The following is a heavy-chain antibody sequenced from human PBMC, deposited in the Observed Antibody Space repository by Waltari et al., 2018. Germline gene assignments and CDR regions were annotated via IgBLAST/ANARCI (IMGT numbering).Heavy chain of an antibody. CDR3: AREVPTLGAFDI. CDR2: IKWNGGRT. V-gene: IGHV3-20*01. Sequence: EVQLVESGGGVVRPGGSLRLSCAASGFTFDDYGMGWVRQAPGSGVRAVTGIKWNGGRTGDADSVTGRFTISRDNAKNSLHLQMNSLRAEDTALYHCAREVPTLGAFDIWGQGTMVTVSS. J-gene: IGHJ3*02. D-gene: IGHD7-27*01. CDR1: GFTFDDYG.